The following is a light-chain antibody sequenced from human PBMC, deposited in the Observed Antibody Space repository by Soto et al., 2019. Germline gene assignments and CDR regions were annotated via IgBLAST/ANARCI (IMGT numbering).Light chain of an antibody. V-gene: IGKV3-11*01. CDR2: DAS. Sequence: EIVLTQSPATLSLSPGERATLSCRASQSISSYLAWYQQKPGQAPRLLIYDASNRATGIPARFSGSGSGTDFTLTISSLEPEYFAVYYCHHGTFGPGTKVDLK. J-gene: IGKJ3*01. CDR3: HHGT. CDR1: QSISSY.